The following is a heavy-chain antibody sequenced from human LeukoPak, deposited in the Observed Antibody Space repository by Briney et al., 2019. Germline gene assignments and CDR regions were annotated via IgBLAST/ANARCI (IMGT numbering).Heavy chain of an antibody. D-gene: IGHD6-6*01. V-gene: IGHV6-1*01. CDR1: GDSVYSNSPS. CDR2: TYYRSKWGY. J-gene: IGHJ5*02. Sequence: PSQTLSLTCAISGDSVYSNSPSWNWIRQSPSRGLEWLGRTYYRSKWGYDYAESVKSRITINPDTSKNQFYLQLNSVTPEDTGVYYCPRDPNSSSEWGPFDPWGQGTLVTVSS. CDR3: PRDPNSSSEWGPFDP.